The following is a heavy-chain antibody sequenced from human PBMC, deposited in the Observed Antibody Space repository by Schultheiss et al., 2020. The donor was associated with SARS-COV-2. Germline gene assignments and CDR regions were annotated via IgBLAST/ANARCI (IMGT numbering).Heavy chain of an antibody. CDR1: GFTFSSYS. D-gene: IGHD3-3*01. V-gene: IGHV3-23*01. CDR2: ISGSGGST. CDR3: ARVVALYDFWSGYHQYYFDY. Sequence: GGSLRLSCAASGFTFSSYSMNWVRQAPGKGLEWVSAISGSGGSTSYADSVKGRFTISRDNSKNTLYLQMNSLRAEDTAVYYCARVVALYDFWSGYHQYYFDYWGQGTLVTVSS. J-gene: IGHJ4*02.